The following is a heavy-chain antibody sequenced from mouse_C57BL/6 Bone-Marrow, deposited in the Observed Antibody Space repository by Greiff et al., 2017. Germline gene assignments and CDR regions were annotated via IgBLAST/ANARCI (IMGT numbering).Heavy chain of an antibody. J-gene: IGHJ4*01. CDR1: GFTFTDYY. D-gene: IGHD2-4*01. Sequence: EVQGVESGGGLVQPGGSLSLSCAASGFTFTDYYMSWVRQPPGKALEWLGFIRNKANGYTTEYSASVKGRFTISRDNSQSILYLQMNALRAEDSATYYCARYERLRPYYAMAYWGQGTSVTVSS. CDR3: ARYERLRPYYAMAY. V-gene: IGHV7-3*01. CDR2: IRNKANGYTT.